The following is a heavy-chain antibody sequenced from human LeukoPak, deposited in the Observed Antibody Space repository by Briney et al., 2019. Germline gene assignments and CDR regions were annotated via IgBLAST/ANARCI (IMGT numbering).Heavy chain of an antibody. Sequence: SETLSLTCAVYGGSFSGYYWGWIRQPPGKGLEWIGEINHSGSTNYNPSLKSRVTISVDTSKNQFSLKLSSVTAADTAVYYCARVGFEGASDYWGQGTLVTVSS. D-gene: IGHD1-26*01. CDR3: ARVGFEGASDY. CDR1: GGSFSGYY. V-gene: IGHV4-34*01. CDR2: INHSGST. J-gene: IGHJ4*02.